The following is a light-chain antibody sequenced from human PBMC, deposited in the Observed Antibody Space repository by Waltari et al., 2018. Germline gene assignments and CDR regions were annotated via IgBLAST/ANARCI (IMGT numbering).Light chain of an antibody. V-gene: IGLV4-60*03. CDR2: LEGGGRY. Sequence: QPVLTQSSSASASLGSSVKLTCTLNSGHSSYIIAWHQQQPGKAPRFLMKLEGGGRYNQGSGVAVRFSGSTSGAARYLTISNLQSEDEADYYCETWDRNSLVFGRGTKLTVL. CDR3: ETWDRNSLV. J-gene: IGLJ2*01. CDR1: SGHSSYI.